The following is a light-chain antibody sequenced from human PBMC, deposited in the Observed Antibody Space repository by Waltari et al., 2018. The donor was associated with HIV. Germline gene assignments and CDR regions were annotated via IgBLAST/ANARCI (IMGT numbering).Light chain of an antibody. Sequence: QSTLTPPPSASGSPVQAVTLPCTGTSSGIGGHNYVLWSQQHPGKAPKLIMTEVTKRPSGVPDRFSGSKSGNTASLTVSGLQADDEALYYCSSFAPTNKFYVLFGGGTTLTVL. CDR2: EVT. J-gene: IGLJ2*01. CDR1: SSGIGGHNY. CDR3: SSFAPTNKFYVL. V-gene: IGLV2-8*01.